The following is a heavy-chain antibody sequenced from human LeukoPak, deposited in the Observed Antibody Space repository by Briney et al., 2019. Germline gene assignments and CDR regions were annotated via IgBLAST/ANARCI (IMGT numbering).Heavy chain of an antibody. Sequence: ASVKVSCKGSGYIFTGYNMHWVRQAPGQGLEWMGWINPKSGGTNYAQKFQGRVTMTRDTSNSTAHMELSRLRSDDTAVYYCARDKVNPRWLLPNWGQGTLVTVSS. V-gene: IGHV1-2*02. J-gene: IGHJ4*02. CDR2: INPKSGGT. D-gene: IGHD5-24*01. CDR3: ARDKVNPRWLLPN. CDR1: GYIFTGYN.